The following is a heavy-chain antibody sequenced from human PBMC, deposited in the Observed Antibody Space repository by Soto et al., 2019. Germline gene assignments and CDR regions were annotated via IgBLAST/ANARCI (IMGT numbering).Heavy chain of an antibody. J-gene: IGHJ1*01. CDR2: IIPILGIA. CDR1: GGTFSSYT. V-gene: IGHV1-69*02. Sequence: QVQLVQSGAEVKKPGSSVKVSCKASGGTFSSYTISWVRQAPGQGLEWMGRIIPILGIANYAQKFQGRVTITADKSTSTADMELSSLRSEDTAVYYCARGGPSPVLTAKYSRAEYFQPWGQGTLVTVSS. D-gene: IGHD2-21*02. CDR3: ARGGPSPVLTAKYSRAEYFQP.